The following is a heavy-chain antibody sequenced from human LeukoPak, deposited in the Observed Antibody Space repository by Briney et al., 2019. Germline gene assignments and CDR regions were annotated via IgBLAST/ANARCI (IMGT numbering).Heavy chain of an antibody. V-gene: IGHV3-43*01. CDR1: GFTFDEYI. CDR2: ISGDGYST. J-gene: IGHJ4*02. CDR3: TKDRYCTTTNCPLDY. D-gene: IGHD2-2*01. Sequence: GGSLRLSCAASGFTFDEYIMHWVRQAPGKGLEWVSLISGDGYSTYSADSVKGRFTISRDNSKNSLYLQMDSLRTEDTALYYCTKDRYCTTTNCPLDYWGQGTLVTVSS.